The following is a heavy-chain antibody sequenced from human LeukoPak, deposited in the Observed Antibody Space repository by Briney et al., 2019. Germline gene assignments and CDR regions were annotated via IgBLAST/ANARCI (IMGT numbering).Heavy chain of an antibody. J-gene: IGHJ6*02. CDR3: AREGRAAAFYYHYYGMDV. CDR2: IYYSGST. CDR1: GGSISSYY. Sequence: SETLSLTCTVSGGSISSYYWSWFRQPPGKGLEWIGYIYYSGSTNYNPSLKSRVTISVDTSKNQFSLKLSSVTAADTAVYYCAREGRAAAFYYHYYGMDVWGQGTTVTVSS. D-gene: IGHD6-13*01. V-gene: IGHV4-59*01.